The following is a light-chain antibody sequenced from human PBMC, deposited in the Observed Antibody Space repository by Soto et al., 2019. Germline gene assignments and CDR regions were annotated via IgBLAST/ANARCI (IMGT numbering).Light chain of an antibody. J-gene: IGKJ4*01. V-gene: IGKV3-20*01. CDR2: DAS. CDR1: QYVSSF. CDR3: QQYGSSPLT. Sequence: EIVLTQCPATLSLSPGERATLSCMASQYVSSFLAWYQQKAGQAPRLLIYDASHRATGIPDRFTGSGSGTDFTLTISRLEPEDFAVYYCQQYGSSPLTFGGGTKVDI.